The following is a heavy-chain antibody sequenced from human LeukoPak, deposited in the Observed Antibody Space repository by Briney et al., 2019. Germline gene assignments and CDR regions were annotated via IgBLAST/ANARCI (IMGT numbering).Heavy chain of an antibody. J-gene: IGHJ6*03. V-gene: IGHV4-39*07. D-gene: IGHD3-3*01. Sequence: SETLSLTCTVSGGSISSSSYYWGWIRQPPGKGLEWIGSIYYSGSTYYNPSLKSRVTISVDTSKNQFSLKLSSVTAADTAVYYCARCNTYYDFWSGYPTTPWQYYYMDVWGKGTTVTISS. CDR2: IYYSGST. CDR1: GGSISSSSYY. CDR3: ARCNTYYDFWSGYPTTPWQYYYMDV.